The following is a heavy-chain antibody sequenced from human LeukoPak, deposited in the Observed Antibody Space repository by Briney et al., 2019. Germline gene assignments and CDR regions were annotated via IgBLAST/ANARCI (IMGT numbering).Heavy chain of an antibody. CDR3: ASGPPYYYDGSGYYYFDY. V-gene: IGHV4-34*01. D-gene: IGHD3-22*01. CDR2: INHNGGT. Sequence: SETLSLTCDVYGGSFSGYYWTWIRQPPGKGLEWMGEINHNGGTNYNPSLMRRVTISVETPKNQFSLKLSSVTAADTAVYYCASGPPYYYDGSGYYYFDYWGQGTLVTVSS. J-gene: IGHJ4*02. CDR1: GGSFSGYY.